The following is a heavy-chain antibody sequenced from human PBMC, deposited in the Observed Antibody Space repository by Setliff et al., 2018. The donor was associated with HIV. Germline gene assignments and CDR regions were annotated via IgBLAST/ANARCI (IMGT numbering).Heavy chain of an antibody. V-gene: IGHV3-7*03. D-gene: IGHD3-16*01. J-gene: IGHJ4*02. CDR1: GFTFSTFW. Sequence: GGSLRLSCAASGFTFSTFWMSWVRQAPGKGLEFVANIKEDGSEKYYVDSVKGRFTVSRDNAENSVYLQMNGLRVDDTALYYCTRDGGEYWGEGTLVTVSS. CDR2: IKEDGSEK. CDR3: TRDGGEY.